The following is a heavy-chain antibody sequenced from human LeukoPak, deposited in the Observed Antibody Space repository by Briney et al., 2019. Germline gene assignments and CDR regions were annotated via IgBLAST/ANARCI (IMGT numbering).Heavy chain of an antibody. D-gene: IGHD3-3*01. CDR2: IYSGDSDT. Sequence: GESLKISCRGSGCSFDSHWIGWVRQTSEKGLEWMGIIYSGDSDTRYSPSFQGRVTISVDKSTNTAYLQWSSLEASDTAIYYCARLGSPFGVGGIDLWGQGTLVAVSS. V-gene: IGHV5-51*01. CDR3: ARLGSPFGVGGIDL. J-gene: IGHJ5*02. CDR1: GCSFDSHW.